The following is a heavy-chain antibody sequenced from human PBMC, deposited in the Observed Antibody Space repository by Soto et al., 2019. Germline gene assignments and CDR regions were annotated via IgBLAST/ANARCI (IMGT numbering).Heavy chain of an antibody. D-gene: IGHD3-10*01. CDR2: IYNGGST. CDR3: ARSPNYYYYGFDV. Sequence: SETLSLTCTVSGGSISSYYWSWIRQSAGKGLEWIGRIYNGGSTQYNPSLKSRATISVDTSKSQVSLTLTSMTAADAALYYCARSPNYYYYGFDVWGQGTAVTVSS. CDR1: GGSISSYY. J-gene: IGHJ6*02. V-gene: IGHV4-4*07.